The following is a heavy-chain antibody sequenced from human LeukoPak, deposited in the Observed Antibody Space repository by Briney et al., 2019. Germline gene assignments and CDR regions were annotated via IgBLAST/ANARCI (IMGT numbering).Heavy chain of an antibody. Sequence: ASVKVSCKASGYTFTDFYMYWVRQAPGQGLEWMGWIDPNSGGTGYAEKFQGRVTMTRDTSISTAYMELSSLRSDDTAVYYCARVGSSSWQLFDCWGQGTLVTVSS. V-gene: IGHV1-2*02. J-gene: IGHJ4*02. CDR3: ARVGSSSWQLFDC. CDR2: IDPNSGGT. CDR1: GYTFTDFY. D-gene: IGHD6-13*01.